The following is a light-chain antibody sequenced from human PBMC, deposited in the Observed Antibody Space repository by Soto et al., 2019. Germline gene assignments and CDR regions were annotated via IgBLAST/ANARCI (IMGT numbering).Light chain of an antibody. J-gene: IGKJ5*01. CDR2: AAS. CDR3: LQHYNYPST. V-gene: IGKV1-17*03. Sequence: DIQMTQSPSAMSASVGDRVTISCRASQDINNYLAWFQQKPGEVPKRLIYAASSLQSGVPSRFRAIGSGTEFTLTISGLQPEDFATYFCLQHYNYPSTFGQGTRLEIK. CDR1: QDINNY.